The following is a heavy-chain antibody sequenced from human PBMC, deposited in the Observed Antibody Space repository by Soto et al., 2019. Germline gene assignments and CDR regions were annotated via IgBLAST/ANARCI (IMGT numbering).Heavy chain of an antibody. CDR3: ARGDRFSDWLDP. J-gene: IGHJ5*02. CDR1: GGAISTYY. V-gene: IGHV4-4*07. D-gene: IGHD3-3*01. Sequence: QVHLQESGPGLVKPSETLSLTCTVSGGAISTYYWTWIRQPAGKGLEWLGRIYSSGSTKYNPSLHSRVTIQLYTSINQFPMRMTPLSAWTTGVCYSARGDRFSDWLDPCGQGTVVTFSS. CDR2: IYSSGST.